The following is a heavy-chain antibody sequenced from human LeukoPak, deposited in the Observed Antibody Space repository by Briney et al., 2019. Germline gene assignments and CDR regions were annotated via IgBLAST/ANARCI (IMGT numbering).Heavy chain of an antibody. J-gene: IGHJ4*02. CDR3: ARDMYYGDYEIDY. CDR1: GFTFSSYS. CDR2: ISSSSSYI. Sequence: GGSLRLSCAASGFTFSSYSMNWVRQAPGKGLEWVSAISSSSSYIHYADSVKGRFTISRDNAKNSLYLQMNSLRDEDTAVYYCARDMYYGDYEIDYWGQGTLVTVSS. D-gene: IGHD4-17*01. V-gene: IGHV3-21*01.